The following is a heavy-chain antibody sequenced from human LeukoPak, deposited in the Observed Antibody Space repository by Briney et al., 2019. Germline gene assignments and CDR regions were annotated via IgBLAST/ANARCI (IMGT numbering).Heavy chain of an antibody. CDR2: INHSGST. CDR3: ARRVKVSWRGVPAPYYYYGMDV. D-gene: IGHD2-2*01. Sequence: SETLSLTCAVYGGSFSGYYWSWIRQPPGKGLEWIGEINHSGSTNYNPSLKSRVTISVDTSKNQFSLKLSSVTAADTAVYYCARRVKVSWRGVPAPYYYYGMDVWGQGTTVTVSS. J-gene: IGHJ6*02. V-gene: IGHV4-34*01. CDR1: GGSFSGYY.